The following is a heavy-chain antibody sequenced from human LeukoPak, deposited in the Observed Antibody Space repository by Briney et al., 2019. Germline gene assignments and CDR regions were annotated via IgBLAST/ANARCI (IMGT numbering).Heavy chain of an antibody. CDR3: ARHRPGWLQSSFDY. J-gene: IGHJ4*02. V-gene: IGHV4-39*01. CDR1: GGSISSSSSY. D-gene: IGHD5-24*01. Sequence: SETLSLTCSVSGGSISSSSSYWGWIRQPPGKGLEWIGSIYYSGSSFDNPALKSRVTISVDTSKNQFSLKLSSVTAADTAVYYCARHRPGWLQSSFDYWGQGTLVTVSS. CDR2: IYYSGSS.